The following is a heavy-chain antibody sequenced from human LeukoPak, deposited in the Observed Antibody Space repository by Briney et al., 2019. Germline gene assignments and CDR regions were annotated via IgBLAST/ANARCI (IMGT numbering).Heavy chain of an antibody. J-gene: IGHJ4*02. Sequence: GGSLRLSCAASGFTFSSYAMSWVRQAPGKGLEWVSAISGSGGSTYYADSVKGRFTISRDNPKNTLYLQMNSLRAEDTAMYYCAKDQTYYDFWSGSPSGCFDYWGQGTLVIVSS. CDR1: GFTFSSYA. V-gene: IGHV3-23*01. D-gene: IGHD3-3*01. CDR2: ISGSGGST. CDR3: AKDQTYYDFWSGSPSGCFDY.